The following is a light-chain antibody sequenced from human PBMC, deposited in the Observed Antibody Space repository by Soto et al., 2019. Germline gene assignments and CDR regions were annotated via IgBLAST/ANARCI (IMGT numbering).Light chain of an antibody. CDR3: TSYTDSSNYV. CDR2: QVT. V-gene: IGLV2-14*01. CDR1: SSDVAIYNY. J-gene: IGLJ1*01. Sequence: QSVLTQPASVSGSPGQSITISCTGTSSDVAIYNYVSWYQQQPGKAPKLMIYQVTNRPSGVSNRFSGSRSGNTASLTIYGLQAEDEAAYYCTSYTDSSNYVSGNATKVTVL.